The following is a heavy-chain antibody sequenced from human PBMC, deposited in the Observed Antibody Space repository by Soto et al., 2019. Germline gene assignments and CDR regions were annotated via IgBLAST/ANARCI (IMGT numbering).Heavy chain of an antibody. V-gene: IGHV3-11*06. CDR3: ARSTGRRQVGSYDFGLDV. CDR2: SSSSGAYI. J-gene: IGHJ6*02. CDR1: GFSLGDNY. D-gene: IGHD4-17*01. Sequence: QVQLVESGGGLVEPGGSLRLSCAASGFSLGDNYMTWIRQAPGKGLEWISYSSSSGAYINYTDSVKGRFTISRDNAYNSLYLQMDSMRADVTDVYFCARSTGRRQVGSYDFGLDVCGQGTTVTVSS.